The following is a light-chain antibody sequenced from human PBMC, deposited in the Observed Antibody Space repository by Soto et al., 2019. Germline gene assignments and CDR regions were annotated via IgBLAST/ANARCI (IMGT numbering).Light chain of an antibody. CDR2: GAS. Sequence: EIVMTHSPATLSVSPGERATLSCRASQSVNSNLAWYQQKPGQAPRLLIYGASTRATGVPARFSGSGSGTEFTLTITSLQSEDFAVYYCQQYNNWPLTFGQGTKVEIK. CDR1: QSVNSN. J-gene: IGKJ1*01. CDR3: QQYNNWPLT. V-gene: IGKV3-15*01.